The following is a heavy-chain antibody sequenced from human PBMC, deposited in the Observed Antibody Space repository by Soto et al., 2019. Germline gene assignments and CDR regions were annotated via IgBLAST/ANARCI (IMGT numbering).Heavy chain of an antibody. CDR3: AMGTMDV. Sequence: VQLVESGGGLVQPGGSLRLSCAASGFSFRTYWMQWARQAPGKGLEWVSRINNDGSITDYADSVKGRFTISRDNAKDTLYLQMNSLRAEDTATYYCAMGTMDVWGTGTTVTVSS. CDR2: INNDGSIT. D-gene: IGHD7-27*01. CDR1: GFSFRTYW. J-gene: IGHJ6*04. V-gene: IGHV3-74*01.